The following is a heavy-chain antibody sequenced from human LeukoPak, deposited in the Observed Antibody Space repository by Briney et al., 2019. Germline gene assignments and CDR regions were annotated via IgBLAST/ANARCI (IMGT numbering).Heavy chain of an antibody. D-gene: IGHD5-24*01. CDR1: GGSISSSSYY. CDR2: IYYSGST. Sequence: SETLSLTCTVSGGSISSSSYYWGWIRQPPGKGLEWIGSIYYSGSTYYNPSLKSRVTISVDTSKNQFSLKLSSVTAADTAVYYCAREIPMATSNPTVYYFDYWGQGTLVTVSS. CDR3: AREIPMATSNPTVYYFDY. J-gene: IGHJ4*02. V-gene: IGHV4-39*07.